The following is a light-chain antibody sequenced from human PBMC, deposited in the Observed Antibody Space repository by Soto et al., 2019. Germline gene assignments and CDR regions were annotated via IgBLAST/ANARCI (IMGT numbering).Light chain of an antibody. CDR1: QSVSNY. CDR3: QQRINWPPA. Sequence: EIVLTQSPATLSLSPGERATLSCRASQSVSNYLAWFQQKPGQAPRLLIYDASKRVTGIPGRFSGSGSGTDFTLTISSLEPEDFAVYYCQQRINWPPACGQGTRM. J-gene: IGKJ5*01. V-gene: IGKV3-11*01. CDR2: DAS.